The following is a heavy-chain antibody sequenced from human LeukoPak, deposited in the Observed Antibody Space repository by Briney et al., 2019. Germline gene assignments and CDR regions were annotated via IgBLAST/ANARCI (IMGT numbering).Heavy chain of an antibody. V-gene: IGHV1-2*02. Sequence: ASVKVSCKTSRYSFTDYYMHWVRQAPGQGLEWMGWINPNIGGTSSAQRFQGRVTMTRDMSITTVYMEVSWLTSADTAIYYCARADRLHGGPYLIGPWGQGTLVTVSS. CDR2: INPNIGGT. J-gene: IGHJ5*02. CDR3: ARADRLHGGPYLIGP. CDR1: RYSFTDYY. D-gene: IGHD2-21*01.